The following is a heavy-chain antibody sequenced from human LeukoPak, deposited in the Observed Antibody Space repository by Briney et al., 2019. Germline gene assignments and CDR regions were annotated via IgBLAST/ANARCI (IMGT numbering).Heavy chain of an antibody. Sequence: PGGSLRLSCAASGFTFSSYEMNWVRQAPGKGLEWVSYISSSGSTIYYADSVKGRFTISRDNAKNSLYLQMNSLRAEDTALYYCARVGYSGSYLFDYWGQGTLVTVSS. D-gene: IGHD1-26*01. J-gene: IGHJ4*02. CDR3: ARVGYSGSYLFDY. CDR2: ISSSGSTI. CDR1: GFTFSSYE. V-gene: IGHV3-48*03.